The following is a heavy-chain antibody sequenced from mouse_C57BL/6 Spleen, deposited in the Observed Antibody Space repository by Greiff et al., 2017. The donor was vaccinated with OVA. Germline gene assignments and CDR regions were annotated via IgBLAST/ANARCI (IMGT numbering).Heavy chain of an antibody. CDR2: IYPGSGST. CDR3: ARLEVHLVFEV. J-gene: IGHJ1*03. CDR1: GYTFTSYW. D-gene: IGHD2-2*01. Sequence: QVQLQQPGAELVKPGASVKMSCKASGYTFTSYWITWVQQRPGQGLEWIGDIYPGSGSTKYNEKFKSKATLPVDTSSSTASMQLMSLASEDAAVYDCARLEVHLVFEVWGTGTTVTVSS. V-gene: IGHV1-55*01.